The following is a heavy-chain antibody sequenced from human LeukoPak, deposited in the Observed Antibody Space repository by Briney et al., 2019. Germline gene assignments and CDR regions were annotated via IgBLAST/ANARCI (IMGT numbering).Heavy chain of an antibody. Sequence: SESLSLTCAVYGGSFSGYYWSWIRQPPGKGLEWIGEINHSGSTNYNPSLKSRVTISVDMSKNQFSLKLSSVTAADTAVYYCANLQFYYFDYWGQGTLLTVSS. D-gene: IGHD4-11*01. CDR2: INHSGST. V-gene: IGHV4-34*01. CDR3: ANLQFYYFDY. CDR1: GGSFSGYY. J-gene: IGHJ4*01.